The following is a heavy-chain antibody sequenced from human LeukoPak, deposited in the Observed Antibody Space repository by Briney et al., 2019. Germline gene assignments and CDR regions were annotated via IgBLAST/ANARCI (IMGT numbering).Heavy chain of an antibody. CDR3: ARSRGAGPGAHFDY. D-gene: IGHD6-19*01. J-gene: IGHJ4*02. V-gene: IGHV3-11*03. CDR2: ISNSGSYT. CDR1: GFTFSDEY. Sequence: PGGSLRLSCAASGFTFSDEYMSWIRQAPGKGLEWVSYISNSGSYTNYADSVKGRFTISRDNAKNSLYLQMNSLRAEDTAVYYCARSRGAGPGAHFDYWGQGTLITVSS.